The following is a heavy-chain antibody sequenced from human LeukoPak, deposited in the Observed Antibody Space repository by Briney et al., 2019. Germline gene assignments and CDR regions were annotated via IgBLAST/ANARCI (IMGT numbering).Heavy chain of an antibody. D-gene: IGHD3-16*01. Sequence: SETLSLTCSVFGGSVSGYYWTWVRQPPGKGLEWIGQIHYSGKADYNPSLKSRITISVDTSKNEISLRMSSMTAAATGIYYCAKFGADYDMAVRGQGTTVTVSS. V-gene: IGHV4-59*02. CDR3: AKFGADYDMAV. CDR2: IHYSGKA. CDR1: GGSVSGYY. J-gene: IGHJ6*02.